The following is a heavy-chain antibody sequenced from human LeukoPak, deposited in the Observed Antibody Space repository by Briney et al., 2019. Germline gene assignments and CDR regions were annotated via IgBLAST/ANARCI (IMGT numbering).Heavy chain of an antibody. J-gene: IGHJ4*02. V-gene: IGHV4-61*02. CDR2: ISTSGST. Sequence: SETLSLTCTVSGGSISSGSYYWSWIRQPAGKGLEWIGRISTSGSTNYNPSLKSRITISVDTSKNQFSLNLSSVTAVDTAVYYCARAASQAFDYWGQGTMVTVSS. CDR3: ARAASQAFDY. CDR1: GGSISSGSYY.